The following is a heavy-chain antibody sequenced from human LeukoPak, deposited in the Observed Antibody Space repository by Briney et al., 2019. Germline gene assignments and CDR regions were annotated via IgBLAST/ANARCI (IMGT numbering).Heavy chain of an antibody. V-gene: IGHV4-34*01. CDR1: GGSFSGYY. CDR2: INHSGST. J-gene: IGHJ6*03. Sequence: SETLSLTCAVYGGSFSGYYWSWIRQPPGKGLEWIGEINHSGSTNYNPSLKSRVTISVDTSKNQFSLKLSSVTAADTAVYYCARHGHYDLWRELYYYYYYMDVWGKGTTVTVSS. D-gene: IGHD3-3*01. CDR3: ARHGHYDLWRELYYYYYYMDV.